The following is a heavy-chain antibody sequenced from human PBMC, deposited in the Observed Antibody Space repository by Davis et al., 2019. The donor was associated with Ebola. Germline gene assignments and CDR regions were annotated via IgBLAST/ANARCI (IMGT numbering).Heavy chain of an antibody. CDR3: ARNDYFAD. Sequence: GESLKISCAASGFTFNIFDMHWVRQAPGRGLEWVAFIRYDGSNKYYADSVKGRFTISRDNAKNTLYLQMNSLRAEDAAIYYCARNDYFADWGQGTLVTVSS. J-gene: IGHJ4*02. V-gene: IGHV3-30*02. CDR2: IRYDGSNK. CDR1: GFTFNIFD.